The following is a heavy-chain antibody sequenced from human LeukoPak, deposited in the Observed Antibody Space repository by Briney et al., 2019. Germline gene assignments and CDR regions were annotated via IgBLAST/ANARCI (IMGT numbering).Heavy chain of an antibody. CDR1: GFSLSSYD. D-gene: IGHD6-13*01. J-gene: IGHJ4*02. V-gene: IGHV3-23*01. CDR2: ISGSGGTT. Sequence: GGSLTLSCAPSGFSLSSYDMSWVRQAPGNGLEWASGISGSGGTTYYGDSMKGRFTISRDSSKSTLYLQMDSLRSEDTAVYYCAKDGQQVRPRNFDSWGQGTLVTVSS. CDR3: AKDGQQVRPRNFDS.